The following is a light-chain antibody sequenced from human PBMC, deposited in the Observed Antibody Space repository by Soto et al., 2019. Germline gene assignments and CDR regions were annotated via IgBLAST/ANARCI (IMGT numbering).Light chain of an antibody. CDR3: CSYAGGDTFV. V-gene: IGLV2-23*02. J-gene: IGLJ2*01. Sequence: SALTQPASVSGSPGQSIAISCTGTSSDVGSYNLVSWFRQHPGKAPKLIIYEVTTRPSGVSDRFSGSKSGNTASLTISGLQAEDEADYFCCSYAGGDTFVFGGGTKLTVL. CDR2: EVT. CDR1: SSDVGSYNL.